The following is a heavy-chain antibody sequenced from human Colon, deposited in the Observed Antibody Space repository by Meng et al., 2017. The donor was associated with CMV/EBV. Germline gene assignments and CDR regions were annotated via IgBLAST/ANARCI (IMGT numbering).Heavy chain of an antibody. J-gene: IGHJ4*02. CDR2: IYPRDSDT. CDR1: GYYFIDRW. V-gene: IGHV5-51*01. CDR3: ARSSSSFFDY. Sequence: GGSLRLSCKGVGYYFIDRWIGWVRQVPGKGLEWMGVIYPRDSDTIYSPSFEGQVTISADNSINTAYLQWTSLKASDTAMYYCARSSSSFFDYWGQGTLVTVSS. D-gene: IGHD6-13*01.